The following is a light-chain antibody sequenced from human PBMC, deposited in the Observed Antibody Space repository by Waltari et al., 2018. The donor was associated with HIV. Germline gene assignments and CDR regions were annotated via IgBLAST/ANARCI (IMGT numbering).Light chain of an antibody. CDR3: QHLNTYPLFA. CDR2: AAS. J-gene: IGKJ3*01. CDR1: QAIGSN. Sequence: DIQLTQSPSFVSASVGARVTITCRASQAIGSNLAWYRQSPGQGPRLLIFAASTLESGVPSRFSGTGSGTEFALTIKSLQPEDFATYYCQHLNTYPLFAFGPGTTVDIK. V-gene: IGKV1-9*01.